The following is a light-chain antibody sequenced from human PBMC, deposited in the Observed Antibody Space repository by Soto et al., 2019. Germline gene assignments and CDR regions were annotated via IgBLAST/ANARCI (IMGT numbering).Light chain of an antibody. CDR2: SHN. CDR1: SSNIGSNA. Sequence: QSVLTQPPSASGTPGQRVTISCSGSSSNIGSNAVNWYQQVPGTAPKLLIYSHNQRPSGVPDRFSGSKSGTSASLAISGLHSEDEADYYCAAWDDSLNGRVFGGVTKLTVL. J-gene: IGLJ3*02. V-gene: IGLV1-44*01. CDR3: AAWDDSLNGRV.